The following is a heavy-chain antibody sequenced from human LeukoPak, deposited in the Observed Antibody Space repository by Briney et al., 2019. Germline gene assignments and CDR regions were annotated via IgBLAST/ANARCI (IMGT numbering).Heavy chain of an antibody. CDR1: GGSISSSSYY. V-gene: IGHV4-39*01. D-gene: IGHD2-15*01. Sequence: SETLSLTCTVSGGSISSSSYYWGWIRQPPGKGLEWIGSIYYSGSTYYNPSLKSRVTISVDTSKNQFSLKLSSVTAADTAVYYCARGGRYCSGDACYLVDWGQGTLVTVSS. CDR2: IYYSGST. J-gene: IGHJ4*02. CDR3: ARGGRYCSGDACYLVD.